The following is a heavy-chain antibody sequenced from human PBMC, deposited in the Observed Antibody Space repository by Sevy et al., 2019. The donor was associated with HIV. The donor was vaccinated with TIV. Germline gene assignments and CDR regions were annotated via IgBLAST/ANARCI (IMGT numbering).Heavy chain of an antibody. CDR2: IYYSGST. J-gene: IGHJ5*02. D-gene: IGHD6-13*01. CDR3: ARHVGMAAPDDH. Sequence: SENLSLTCTVSGGSISSYYWSWIRQPPGKGLEWIGYIYYSGSTNYNPSLKSRVTISIDTSKNQFSLKLNSVTAADTAVYYCARHVGMAAPDDHWGQGTLVTVSS. V-gene: IGHV4-59*08. CDR1: GGSISSYY.